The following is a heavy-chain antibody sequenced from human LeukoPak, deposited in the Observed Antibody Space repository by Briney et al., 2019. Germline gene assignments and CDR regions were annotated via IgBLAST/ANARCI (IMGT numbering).Heavy chain of an antibody. CDR2: IKQDGSEK. Sequence: GGSLRLSCAASGFTFSSYWMSWVRQAPGKGLEWVANIKQDGSEKYYVDSVKGRFTISRDNAKNSLYLQMNSLRAEDTAVYYCARAGYSSSWYVGGYYYYMDVWGKGTTVTISS. J-gene: IGHJ6*03. D-gene: IGHD6-13*01. CDR1: GFTFSSYW. V-gene: IGHV3-7*01. CDR3: ARAGYSSSWYVGGYYYYMDV.